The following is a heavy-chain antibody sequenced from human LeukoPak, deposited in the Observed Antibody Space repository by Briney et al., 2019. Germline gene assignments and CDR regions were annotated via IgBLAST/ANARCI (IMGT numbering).Heavy chain of an antibody. CDR2: IWYDGSNK. Sequence: PGGSLRLSCAASGFTFSSYGMHWVRQAPGKGLEWVAVIWYDGSNKYYADSVKGRFTISRDNSKNTLYLQMNSLRAEDTAVYYCARDIVASVGSSPRGLSYWGQGTLVTVSS. J-gene: IGHJ4*02. D-gene: IGHD3-16*02. CDR3: ARDIVASVGSSPRGLSY. V-gene: IGHV3-33*01. CDR1: GFTFSSYG.